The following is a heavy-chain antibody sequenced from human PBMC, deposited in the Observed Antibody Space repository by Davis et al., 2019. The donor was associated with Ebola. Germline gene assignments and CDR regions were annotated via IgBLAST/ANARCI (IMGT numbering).Heavy chain of an antibody. V-gene: IGHV4-39*01. CDR1: GGSISSSSYY. CDR2: NYYSGNT. J-gene: IGHJ4*02. Sequence: SETLSLTCTVSGGSISSSSYYWGWIRQPPGKGLEWIGNNYYSGNTYYKPSLKSRVTIFVDRSKNQVSLELSSVTAADTAVYYCARQHYAAWWYFDYWGQGSLVTVSS. D-gene: IGHD2-15*01. CDR3: ARQHYAAWWYFDY.